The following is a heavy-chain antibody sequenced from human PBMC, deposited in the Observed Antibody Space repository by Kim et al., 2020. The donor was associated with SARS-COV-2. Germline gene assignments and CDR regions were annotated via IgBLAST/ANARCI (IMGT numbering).Heavy chain of an antibody. J-gene: IGHJ4*02. D-gene: IGHD2-15*01. V-gene: IGHV3-11*05. Sequence: GTFTISRDNDQNPLYLQMNSLRAEDTAVYYCARVMAGDIVVVVAATPFDYWGQGTLVTVSS. CDR3: ARVMAGDIVVVVAATPFDY.